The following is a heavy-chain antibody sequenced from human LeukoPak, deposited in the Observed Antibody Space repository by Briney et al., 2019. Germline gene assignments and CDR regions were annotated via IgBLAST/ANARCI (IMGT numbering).Heavy chain of an antibody. Sequence: SETLSLTCTVSGGSISSSSYYWGWIRQPPGKGLEWIGSIYYSGSTYYNPSLESRVTISVDTSKNQFSLKLSSVTAADTAEYYCARGRATLWFGEFYWGQGTLVTVSS. D-gene: IGHD3-10*01. CDR3: ARGRATLWFGEFY. J-gene: IGHJ4*02. CDR1: GGSISSSSYY. V-gene: IGHV4-39*07. CDR2: IYYSGST.